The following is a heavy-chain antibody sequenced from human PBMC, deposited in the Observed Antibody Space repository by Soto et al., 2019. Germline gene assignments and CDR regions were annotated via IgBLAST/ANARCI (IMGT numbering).Heavy chain of an antibody. CDR2: ISGSGGST. CDR3: AKESDYDILTGYPDYFDY. Sequence: GGSLRLSCAASGFTFSSYAMSWVRQAPGKGLEWVSAISGSGGSTYYADSVKGRFTISRDNSKNTLYLQMNSLRAEDTAVYYCAKESDYDILTGYPDYFDYWGQGTLVTVSS. D-gene: IGHD3-9*01. J-gene: IGHJ4*02. V-gene: IGHV3-23*01. CDR1: GFTFSSYA.